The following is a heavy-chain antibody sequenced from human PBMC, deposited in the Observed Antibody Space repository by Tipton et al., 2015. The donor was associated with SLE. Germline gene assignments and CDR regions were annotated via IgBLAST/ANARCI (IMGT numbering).Heavy chain of an antibody. V-gene: IGHV4-39*02. CDR3: AREGAAAGRGGWAFDY. Sequence: PGLVKPSETLSLTCTVSGGSISSSSYYWGWIRQPPGKGLEWIGSIYYSGSTYYNPSLKSRVTISVDTSKNQFSLKLSSVTAADTAVYYCAREGAAAGRGGWAFDYWGQGTLVTVSS. J-gene: IGHJ4*02. CDR1: GGSISSSSYY. D-gene: IGHD6-13*01. CDR2: IYYSGST.